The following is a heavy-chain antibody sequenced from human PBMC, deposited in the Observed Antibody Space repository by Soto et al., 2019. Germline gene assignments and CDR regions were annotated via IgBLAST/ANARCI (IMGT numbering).Heavy chain of an antibody. D-gene: IGHD5-12*01. V-gene: IGHV3-7*03. Sequence: PGGSLRLSCEGFGITFSSLYMHWVRQAPGKGLEWVANIKQDGREQFYVDSVKGRFTTSRDNAKNSVYLQMGSLRPEDTAVYYCAGSSGWIHSHWGRGTLVTVSS. CDR2: IKQDGREQ. J-gene: IGHJ4*02. CDR3: AGSSGWIHSH. CDR1: GITFSSLY.